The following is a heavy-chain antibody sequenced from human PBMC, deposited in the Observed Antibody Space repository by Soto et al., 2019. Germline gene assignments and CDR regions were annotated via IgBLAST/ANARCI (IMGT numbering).Heavy chain of an antibody. Sequence: SETLSLTCTVSGGSISSYYWSWIRQPPGKGLEWIGYIYYSGSTNYNPSLKSRVTISVDTSKNQFSLKLSSVTAADTAVYYCARFQSYGMDVWGQGTTVTAP. V-gene: IGHV4-59*08. CDR1: GGSISSYY. J-gene: IGHJ6*02. CDR2: IYYSGST. CDR3: ARFQSYGMDV.